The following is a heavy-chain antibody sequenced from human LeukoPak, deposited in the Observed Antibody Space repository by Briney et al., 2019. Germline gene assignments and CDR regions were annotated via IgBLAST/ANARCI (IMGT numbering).Heavy chain of an antibody. J-gene: IGHJ4*02. CDR3: ARVGSAWGSVTGYFDY. CDR2: ISYDGSNK. V-gene: IGHV3-30-3*01. CDR1: GFTFSSYA. D-gene: IGHD3-10*01. Sequence: GGSLRLSCAASGFTFSSYAMHWVRQAPGKGLEWVAVISYDGSNKYYADSVKGRFTISRDNSKNTLYLQMNSLRAEDTAVYYCARVGSAWGSVTGYFDYWGQGTLVTVSS.